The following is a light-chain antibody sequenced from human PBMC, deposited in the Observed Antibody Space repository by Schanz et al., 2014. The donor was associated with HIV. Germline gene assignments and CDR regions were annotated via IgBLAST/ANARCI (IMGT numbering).Light chain of an antibody. Sequence: IQLTQSPSSLSASVEDRITITCRASQGISNYLAWYQQKPGKVPHLLIYGASTLQSGVPSRFRGTTSGADYSLTITSLQPEDVGSYFCQSYNSAPLTFGGGTKVAIK. J-gene: IGKJ4*01. CDR2: GAS. CDR1: QGISNY. CDR3: QSYNSAPLT. V-gene: IGKV1-27*01.